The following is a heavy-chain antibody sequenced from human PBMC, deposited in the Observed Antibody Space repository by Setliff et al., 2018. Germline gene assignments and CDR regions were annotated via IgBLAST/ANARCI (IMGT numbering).Heavy chain of an antibody. Sequence: PSETLSLTCAVYGGSFSGYYWSWIRQPPGKGLEWIGEINHSGSTNYNPSLKSRVTISVDTSKNQFSLKLSSVTDADTAVYYCARGGLNEGWGSYRFEGYYYYGMDVWGQGTTVTVSS. V-gene: IGHV4-34*01. CDR1: GGSFSGYY. CDR3: ARGGLNEGWGSYRFEGYYYYGMDV. D-gene: IGHD3-16*02. CDR2: INHSGST. J-gene: IGHJ6*02.